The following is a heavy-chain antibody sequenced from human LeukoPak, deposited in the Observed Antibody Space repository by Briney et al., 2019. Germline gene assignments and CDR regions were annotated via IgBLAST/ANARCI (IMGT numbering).Heavy chain of an antibody. Sequence: GGSLRLSCTASGFSFSGHWTHWARQLPGKGLVWVSRISPTGSTTSYADSVKGRFTVSRDNAKNTLYLQVNNLRAEDTAVYYCARGPNSNWSGLDFRGQGTLLTVSS. CDR3: ARGPNSNWSGLDF. J-gene: IGHJ4*02. CDR2: ISPTGSTT. V-gene: IGHV3-74*01. D-gene: IGHD6-6*01. CDR1: GFSFSGHW.